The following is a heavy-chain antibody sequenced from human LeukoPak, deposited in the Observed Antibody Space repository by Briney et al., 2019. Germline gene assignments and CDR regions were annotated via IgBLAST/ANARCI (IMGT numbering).Heavy chain of an antibody. D-gene: IGHD5-24*01. CDR3: VGDRGDGFPDF. J-gene: IGHJ4*02. CDR1: GFSVTDNY. Sequence: GGSLRLSCAISGFSVTDNYMSWVRQAPGKGLEWVSVIETGGSTYYADSVKGRFTISKDNSKDTLSLQLNNLRVDDTAVYYCVGDRGDGFPDFWGQGTLVTVSS. V-gene: IGHV3-53*01. CDR2: IETGGST.